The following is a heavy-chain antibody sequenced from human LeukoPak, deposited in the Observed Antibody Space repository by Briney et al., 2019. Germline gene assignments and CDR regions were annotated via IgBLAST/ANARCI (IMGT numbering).Heavy chain of an antibody. V-gene: IGHV4-39*07. Sequence: SETLSLTCTVSGGSISSSSYYRGWLRQPPGTGLEWIGSIYYSGSTYYNPSLKSRVTISVDTSKNQFSLKLSSVTAADTAVYYCATDSGSYSGYAFDIWGQGTMVTVSS. CDR3: ATDSGSYSGYAFDI. CDR1: GGSISSSSYY. CDR2: IYYSGST. J-gene: IGHJ3*02. D-gene: IGHD1-26*01.